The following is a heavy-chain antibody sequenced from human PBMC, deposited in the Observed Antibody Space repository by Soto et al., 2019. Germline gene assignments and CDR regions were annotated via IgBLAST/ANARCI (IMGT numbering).Heavy chain of an antibody. Sequence: GGSLRLSCAASGFTFREYAMHWVRQAPGKGLEWVSGISWNSVIMGYVDSVKGRFTISRDNAKNSLYLHMNSLRVEDTALYYCAKDVTGITGTVIDLWGQGMRVTVSS. D-gene: IGHD1-7*01. CDR3: AKDVTGITGTVIDL. J-gene: IGHJ5*02. V-gene: IGHV3-9*01. CDR2: ISWNSVIM. CDR1: GFTFREYA.